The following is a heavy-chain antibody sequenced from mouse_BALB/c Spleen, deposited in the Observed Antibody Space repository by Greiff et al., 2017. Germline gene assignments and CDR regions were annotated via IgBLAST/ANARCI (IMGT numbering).Heavy chain of an antibody. D-gene: IGHD1-1*01. CDR3: ARLPFSTVEAKDYFDY. CDR1: GFNIKDTY. V-gene: IGHV14-3*02. Sequence: EVQLQESGAELVKPGASVKLSCTASGFNIKDTYMHWVKQRPEQGLEWIGRIDPANGNTKYDPKFQGKATITADTSSNTAYLQLSSLTSEDTAVYYCARLPFSTVEAKDYFDYRGEGTTLTVSP. CDR2: IDPANGNT. J-gene: IGHJ2*01.